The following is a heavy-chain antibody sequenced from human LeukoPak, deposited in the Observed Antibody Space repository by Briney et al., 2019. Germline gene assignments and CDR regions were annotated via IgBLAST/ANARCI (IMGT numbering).Heavy chain of an antibody. CDR2: INSDGSST. J-gene: IGHJ4*02. Sequence: GGSLRLSCAASGFTFTTYWMHWVRQAPGKGLVWVSHINSDGSSTSYADSVKGRFTISRDNAKNTLYLQMNSLRAEDTAVYYCARVPDSGSAIDYWGQGTLVTVSS. CDR3: ARVPDSGSAIDY. CDR1: GFTFTTYW. V-gene: IGHV3-74*01. D-gene: IGHD1-26*01.